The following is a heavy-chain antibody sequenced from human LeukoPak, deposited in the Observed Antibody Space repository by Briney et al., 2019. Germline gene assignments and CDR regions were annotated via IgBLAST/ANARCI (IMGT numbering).Heavy chain of an antibody. J-gene: IGHJ5*02. CDR3: AKDGRYSGYDFAEP. V-gene: IGHV3-23*01. CDR2: LTGSGHQI. D-gene: IGHD5-12*01. CDR1: GFTFNNFA. Sequence: GSLRLSCTASGFTFNNFAMSWVRQAPGEGLEWLASLTGSGHQIYYADSVKGRFTISRDNSENTLYLDMNNLRAEDTAIYYCAKDGRYSGYDFAEPWGQGTLVTVSS.